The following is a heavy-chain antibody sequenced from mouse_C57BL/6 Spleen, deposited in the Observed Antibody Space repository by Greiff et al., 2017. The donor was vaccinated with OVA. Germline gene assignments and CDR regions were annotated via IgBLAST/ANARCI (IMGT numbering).Heavy chain of an antibody. CDR1: GYTFTSYW. V-gene: IGHV1-53*01. CDR3: ARPFRGTVVGTEAWFAY. D-gene: IGHD1-1*01. CDR2: INPSNGGT. Sequence: QVQLQQPGTELVKPGASVKLSCKASGYTFTSYWMHWVKQRPGQGLEWIGNINPSNGGTNYNEKFKSKATLTVDKSSSTAYMQLSSLTSEDSAVYYCARPFRGTVVGTEAWFAYWCQGTLVTVSA. J-gene: IGHJ3*01.